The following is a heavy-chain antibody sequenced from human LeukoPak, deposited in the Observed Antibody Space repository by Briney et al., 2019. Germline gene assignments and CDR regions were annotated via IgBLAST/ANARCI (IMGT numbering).Heavy chain of an antibody. CDR3: AREGATEYCSSTSCYGDWYFDL. CDR1: GGSFSGYY. CDR2: IYYSGST. V-gene: IGHV4-59*01. Sequence: SETLSLTCAVYGGSFSGYYWSWIRQPPGKGLEWIGYIYYSGSTNYNPSLKSRVTISVDTSKNQFSLKLSSVTAADTAVYYCAREGATEYCSSTSCYGDWYFDLWGRGTLVTVSS. D-gene: IGHD2-2*01. J-gene: IGHJ2*01.